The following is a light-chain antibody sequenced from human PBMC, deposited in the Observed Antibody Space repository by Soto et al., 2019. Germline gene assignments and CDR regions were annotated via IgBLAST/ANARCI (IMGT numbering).Light chain of an antibody. V-gene: IGKV1-5*03. CDR2: KAS. CDR1: QSISSW. Sequence: DIHMTQSPSTLSASVGDRVTITCRASQSISSWLAWYQQKPGKAPKLLIYKASSLEAGVTSRFSGSGSGTEFTLTVISLQPDDFASYYCQQYGSSSPSTFGQGTKVEI. J-gene: IGKJ1*01. CDR3: QQYGSSSPST.